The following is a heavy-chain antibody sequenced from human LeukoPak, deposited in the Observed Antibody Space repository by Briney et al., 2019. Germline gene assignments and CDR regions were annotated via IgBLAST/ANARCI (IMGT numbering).Heavy chain of an antibody. CDR2: IYTIGST. J-gene: IGHJ3*02. V-gene: IGHV4-4*07. CDR3: ARWITTQGTFDI. D-gene: IGHD1-1*01. Sequence: KPSETLSLTCTVSGGSISTYYWNWLRQPAGKGLEWIGRIYTIGSTNYNASLKSRFTLSLDTSKNQFSLKLTSVTAADTAVYYCARWITTQGTFDIWAQGTMVTVSS. CDR1: GGSISTYY.